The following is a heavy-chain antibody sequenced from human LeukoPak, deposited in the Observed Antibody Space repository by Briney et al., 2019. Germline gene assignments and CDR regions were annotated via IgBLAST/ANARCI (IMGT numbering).Heavy chain of an antibody. CDR2: IRSGSTYT. J-gene: IGHJ3*02. Sequence: GGSLRLSCSTSGFTCSNYDMNCVRQAPGKGLEWISSIRSGSTYTYYADSVKGRFTISRDNAKNSLYLQMNGLRAEDTAVYYCARSRQQVVPRNVHCFDIWGRGRMVTVSS. CDR1: GFTCSNYD. V-gene: IGHV3-21*01. CDR3: ARSRQQVVPRNVHCFDI. D-gene: IGHD6-13*01.